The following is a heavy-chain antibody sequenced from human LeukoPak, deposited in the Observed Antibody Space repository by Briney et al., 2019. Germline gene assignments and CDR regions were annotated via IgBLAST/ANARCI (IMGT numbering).Heavy chain of an antibody. D-gene: IGHD6-19*01. CDR3: ARGPVYYYYYMDV. CDR2: IIPIFGTA. V-gene: IGHV1-69*05. Sequence: GASVKVSCKASGGTFSSYAISWVRQAPGQGLEWMGGIIPIFGTANYAQKFQGRVTITRNTSISTAYTELSSLRSEDTAVYYCARGPVYYYYYMDVWGKGTTVTVSS. CDR1: GGTFSSYA. J-gene: IGHJ6*03.